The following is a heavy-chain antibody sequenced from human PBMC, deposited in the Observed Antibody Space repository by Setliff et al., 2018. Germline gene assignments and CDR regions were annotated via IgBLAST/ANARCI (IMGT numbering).Heavy chain of an antibody. CDR2: IRYDGSNK. J-gene: IGHJ4*02. CDR1: GFTFSSYG. D-gene: IGHD1-26*01. Sequence: GGSLRLSCAASGFTFSSYGMHWVRQAPGKGREWVAFIRYDGSNKYYADSVKGRFTISRDNSKNTLYLQMNSLRAEDKAVYYCAKDRAKRGEGANLCYFDYWGQGTLVTVSS. V-gene: IGHV3-30*02. CDR3: AKDRAKRGEGANLCYFDY.